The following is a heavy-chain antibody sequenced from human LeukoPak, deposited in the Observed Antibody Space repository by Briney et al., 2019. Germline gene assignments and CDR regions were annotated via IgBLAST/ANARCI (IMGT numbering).Heavy chain of an antibody. Sequence: PSETLSLTCTVSGGSISSSSYYWGWIRQPPGKGLEWIGSIYYSGSTYYNPSLKSRVTISVDTSKNQFSLKLSSVTAADTAVYYCARGNWGQFDYWGQGTLVTVSS. J-gene: IGHJ4*02. V-gene: IGHV4-39*01. CDR2: IYYSGST. CDR1: GGSISSSSYY. CDR3: ARGNWGQFDY. D-gene: IGHD7-27*01.